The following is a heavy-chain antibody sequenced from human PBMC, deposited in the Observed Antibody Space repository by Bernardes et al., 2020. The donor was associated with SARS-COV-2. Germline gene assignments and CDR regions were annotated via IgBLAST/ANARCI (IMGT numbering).Heavy chain of an antibody. CDR3: ARELRGIGIAGLLTGWFDP. Sequence: SETLSLTCTVSGGSISSGDYYWSWIRQPPGKGLEWIGYIYYSGSTYYNPSLKSRVTISVDTSKNQFSLKLSSVTAADTAVYYLARELRGIGIAGLLTGWFDPWGQGTLVTVSA. D-gene: IGHD3-9*01. J-gene: IGHJ5*02. V-gene: IGHV4-30-4*01. CDR1: GGSISSGDYY. CDR2: IYYSGST.